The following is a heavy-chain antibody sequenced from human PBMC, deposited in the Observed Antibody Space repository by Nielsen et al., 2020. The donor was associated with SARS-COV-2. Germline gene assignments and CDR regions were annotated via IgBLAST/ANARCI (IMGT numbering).Heavy chain of an antibody. J-gene: IGHJ6*02. CDR1: GGSVSSGSYY. CDR3: ARQRYSSGWYLRGYYYYGMDV. D-gene: IGHD6-19*01. V-gene: IGHV4-61*01. Sequence: GSLRLSCTVSGGSVSSGSYYWSWIRQPPGKGLEWIGYIYYSGSTNYNPSLKSRVTISVDTSKNQFSLKLSSVTAADTAVYYCARQRYSSGWYLRGYYYYGMDVWGQGTTVTVSS. CDR2: IYYSGST.